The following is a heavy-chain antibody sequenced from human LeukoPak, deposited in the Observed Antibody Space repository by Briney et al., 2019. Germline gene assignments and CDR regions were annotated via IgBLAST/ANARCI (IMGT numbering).Heavy chain of an antibody. CDR2: ISGAGRPP. Sequence: GGSLRLSCAASGVTFSSYAMSWVRQAPGEGVEWGSGISGAGRPPSYASSVKARFPTPRDNSKNTLFLQMTSLRAEDTAVYYCAKDVSSSSLGHSYAYDDYWGQGTLVTVSS. CDR1: GVTFSSYA. D-gene: IGHD5-18*01. CDR3: AKDVSSSSLGHSYAYDDY. J-gene: IGHJ4*02. V-gene: IGHV3-23*01.